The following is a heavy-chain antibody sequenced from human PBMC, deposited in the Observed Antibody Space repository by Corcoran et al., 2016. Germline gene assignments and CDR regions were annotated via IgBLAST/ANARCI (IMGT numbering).Heavy chain of an antibody. CDR2: INPIGGST. V-gene: IGHV1-46*01. D-gene: IGHD4-17*01. CDR3: ASRGLRYPTGDDYYYYGLDV. J-gene: IGHJ6*02. Sequence: QVQLVQSGAEVKKPGASVKGSCKASGYIFTSSYMHWVRQAPGQGLEWMALINPIGGSTTYAQRFQGRVTMTRDTSTSTGYMELSRLTSEDTSVYYCASRGLRYPTGDDYYYYGLDVWGQGTTVTVSS. CDR1: GYIFTSSY.